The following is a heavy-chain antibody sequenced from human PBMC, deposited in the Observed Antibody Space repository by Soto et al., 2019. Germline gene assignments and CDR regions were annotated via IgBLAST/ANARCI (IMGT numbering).Heavy chain of an antibody. J-gene: IGHJ3*01. D-gene: IGHD6-19*01. CDR3: AVLAVAAQRYAFDF. CDR1: GGTFSSYT. Sequence: QVQLVQSGAEVKKTGSSVKVSCKASGGTFSSYTISWVRQAPGQGLEWMGRIIPILGIANYAQKFQGRVTITADKSTSTAYMELSSLRSEDTAVYYCAVLAVAAQRYAFDFWGQGTMVTVSS. CDR2: IIPILGIA. V-gene: IGHV1-69*02.